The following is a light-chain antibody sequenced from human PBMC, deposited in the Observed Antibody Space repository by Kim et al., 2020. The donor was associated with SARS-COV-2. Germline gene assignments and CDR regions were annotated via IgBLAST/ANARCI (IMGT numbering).Light chain of an antibody. J-gene: IGLJ3*02. CDR2: RDT. V-gene: IGLV3-9*01. CDR3: QVWDSTTWV. Sequence: VALGQTVTITCGGNIFGRKNLHWYQQQPGQAPLLFIYRDTNLPSGIPERFSGSNSGNTATLTISSAQAGDEADSYCQVWDSTTWVFGGGPQLTVL. CDR1: IFGRKN.